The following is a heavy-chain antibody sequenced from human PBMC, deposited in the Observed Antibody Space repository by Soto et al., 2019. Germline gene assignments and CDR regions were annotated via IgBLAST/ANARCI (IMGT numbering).Heavy chain of an antibody. CDR2: INPSGGST. D-gene: IGHD3-22*01. V-gene: IGHV1-46*01. CDR3: ARDNEPHYYDSSGYFDY. CDR1: GYTFTSYY. J-gene: IGHJ4*02. Sequence: QVQLVQSGAEVKKPGASVKVSCKASGYTFTSYYMHWVRQAPGQGLEWMGIINPSGGSTSYAQKFQGRVTMTRDTSTSTVYMELSSLRSEDTAVYYCARDNEPHYYDSSGYFDYWGQGTLVTVSS.